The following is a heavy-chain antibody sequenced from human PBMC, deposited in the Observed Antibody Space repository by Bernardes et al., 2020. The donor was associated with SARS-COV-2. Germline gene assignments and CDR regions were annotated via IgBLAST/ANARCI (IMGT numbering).Heavy chain of an antibody. CDR3: ARVTVTTFYYGLDV. CDR1: GGSVSSGTYY. V-gene: IGHV4-61*01. D-gene: IGHD4-17*01. Sequence: SETLSLTCTVSGGSVSSGTYYWSWIRQPPGKGLEWIGYIYYSGRTNYNPSLKSRVTISVDTSKNQFSLKLSSVTAADTAVYYCARVTVTTFYYGLDVWGQGTTVTVSS. CDR2: IYYSGRT. J-gene: IGHJ6*02.